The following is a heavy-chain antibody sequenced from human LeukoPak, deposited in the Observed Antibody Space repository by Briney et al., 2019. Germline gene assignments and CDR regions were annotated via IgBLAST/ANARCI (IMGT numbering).Heavy chain of an antibody. V-gene: IGHV3-23*01. CDR3: AKDGGSRSMVRGVIITGPYYFDY. Sequence: PGGSLRLSCAASGFTFSCYAMSWVRQAPGKGLEWVSAISGSGGSTYYADSVKGRFTISRDNSKNTLYLQMNSLRAEDTAVYYCAKDGGSRSMVRGVIITGPYYFDYWGQGTLVTVSS. CDR2: ISGSGGST. CDR1: GFTFSCYA. D-gene: IGHD3-10*01. J-gene: IGHJ4*02.